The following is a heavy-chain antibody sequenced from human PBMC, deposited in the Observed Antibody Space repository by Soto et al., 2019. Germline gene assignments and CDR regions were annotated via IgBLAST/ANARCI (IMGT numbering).Heavy chain of an antibody. V-gene: IGHV3-30-3*01. Sequence: QVQLVESGGGVVQPGRSLRLSCAASGFTFSTYALHWVRQAPGKGLEWVAVISYGGNNEYYADSVKGRFTISRDKSKNTLYLQMNSLRTEDTAVYYCATDAEQWTEVYYFDSWGQGTLVTFSS. CDR2: ISYGGNNE. CDR1: GFTFSTYA. D-gene: IGHD6-19*01. J-gene: IGHJ4*02. CDR3: ATDAEQWTEVYYFDS.